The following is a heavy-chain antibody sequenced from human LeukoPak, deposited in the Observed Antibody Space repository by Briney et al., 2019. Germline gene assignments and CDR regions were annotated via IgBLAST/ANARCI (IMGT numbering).Heavy chain of an antibody. D-gene: IGHD3-10*01. Sequence: SETLSLTCAVYGGSFSGYYWSWIRQPPGKGLEWIGEINHSGSTNYNPSLKSRVTISVATSKNQFSLKLSSVTAADTAVYYCARGRTRSQPILLWFRELSAWGQGTLVTVSS. J-gene: IGHJ5*02. CDR3: ARGRTRSQPILLWFRELSA. CDR2: INHSGST. V-gene: IGHV4-34*01. CDR1: GGSFSGYY.